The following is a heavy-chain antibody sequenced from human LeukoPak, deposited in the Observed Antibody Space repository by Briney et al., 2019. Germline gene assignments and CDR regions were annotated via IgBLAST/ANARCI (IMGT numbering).Heavy chain of an antibody. Sequence: GASVKVSCKASGYTFTSYGISWVRQAPGQGLEWMGWINPNSGGTNYAQKFQGRVTMTRDTSISTAYMELSRLRSDDTAVYYCARMDLDAFDIWGQGTMVTVSS. D-gene: IGHD3/OR15-3a*01. CDR1: GYTFTSYG. CDR2: INPNSGGT. V-gene: IGHV1-2*02. CDR3: ARMDLDAFDI. J-gene: IGHJ3*02.